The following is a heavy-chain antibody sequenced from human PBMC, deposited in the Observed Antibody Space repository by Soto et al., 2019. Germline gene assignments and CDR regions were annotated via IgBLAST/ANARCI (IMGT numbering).Heavy chain of an antibody. Sequence: PSETLSLTCTVSGGSISSYYWSWIRQPPGKGLEWIGYIYYSGSTNYNPSLKSRVTISVDTSKNQFSLKLSSVTAADTAVYYCARDRHYYDSSGYYYWFDPWGQGTLVTVSS. CDR2: IYYSGST. CDR1: GGSISSYY. J-gene: IGHJ5*02. V-gene: IGHV4-59*01. D-gene: IGHD3-22*01. CDR3: ARDRHYYDSSGYYYWFDP.